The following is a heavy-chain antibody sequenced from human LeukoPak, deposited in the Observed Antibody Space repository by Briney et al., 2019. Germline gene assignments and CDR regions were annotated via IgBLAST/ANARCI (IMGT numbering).Heavy chain of an antibody. D-gene: IGHD3-10*01. CDR2: INPDSGGT. Sequence: ASVKVSCKASGYTFTGYYIHWVRQAPGQGLEWMAWINPDSGGTNYAQKFQGRVTMTRDTSISTAYMELSRLRSDDTAVYYCAREYYYGSGNYYNRIDYWGQGTLVTVSS. CDR1: GYTFTGYY. CDR3: AREYYYGSGNYYNRIDY. V-gene: IGHV1-2*02. J-gene: IGHJ4*02.